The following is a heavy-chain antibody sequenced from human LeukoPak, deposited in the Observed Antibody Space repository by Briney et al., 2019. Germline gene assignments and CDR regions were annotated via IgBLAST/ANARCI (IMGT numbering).Heavy chain of an antibody. D-gene: IGHD4-17*01. J-gene: IGHJ4*02. Sequence: SETLSLTCAVYGGSFSGYYWSWIRQPPGRGPEWIGEINHSGSTNYNPSLKSRVTISVDTSKNQFSLKLSSVTAADTAVYYCARNGDYGVAYYFDYWGQGTLVTVSS. V-gene: IGHV4-34*01. CDR1: GGSFSGYY. CDR2: INHSGST. CDR3: ARNGDYGVAYYFDY.